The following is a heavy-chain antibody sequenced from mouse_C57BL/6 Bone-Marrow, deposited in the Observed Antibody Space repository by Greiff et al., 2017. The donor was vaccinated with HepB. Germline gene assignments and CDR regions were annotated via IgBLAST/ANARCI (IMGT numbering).Heavy chain of an antibody. D-gene: IGHD1-2*01. CDR2: IRNKANNHAT. CDR3: TRLAKGDYFDY. J-gene: IGHJ2*01. Sequence: EVKVEESGGGLVQPGGSMKLSCAASGFTFSDAWMDWVRQSPEKGLEWVAEIRNKANNHATYYAESVKGRFTISRNDSKSSVYLQMNSLRAEDTGIYYCTRLAKGDYFDYWGQGTTLTVSS. V-gene: IGHV6-6*01. CDR1: GFTFSDAW.